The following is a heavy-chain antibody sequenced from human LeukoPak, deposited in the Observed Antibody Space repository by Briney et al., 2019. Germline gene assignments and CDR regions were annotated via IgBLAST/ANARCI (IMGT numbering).Heavy chain of an antibody. V-gene: IGHV1-69*01. J-gene: IGHJ4*02. CDR1: GGTFTSYA. D-gene: IGHD3-22*01. CDR3: ARDGSPGHYYDSSGPICVFDY. CDR2: IIPIFGTA. Sequence: GSSVKVSCKASGGTFTSYAISWVRQAPGQGLEWMGGIIPIFGTANYAQKFQGRVTITADESTSTAYMELSSLRSEDTAVYYCARDGSPGHYYDSSGPICVFDYWGQGTLVTVSP.